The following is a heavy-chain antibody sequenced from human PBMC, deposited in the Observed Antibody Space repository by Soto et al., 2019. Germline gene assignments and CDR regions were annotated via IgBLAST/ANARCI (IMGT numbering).Heavy chain of an antibody. V-gene: IGHV4-39*01. CDR1: GGSISSSSYY. CDR3: ASRLVTYFDY. D-gene: IGHD2-21*02. J-gene: IGHJ4*02. CDR2: IYYSGST. Sequence: SETLSLTCTVSGGSISSSSYYWGWIRQPPGKGLEWIGSIYYSGSTYYNPSLKSRVTISVDTSKNQFSLKLSSVTAADTAVYYCASRLVTYFDYWGQGTLVTSPQ.